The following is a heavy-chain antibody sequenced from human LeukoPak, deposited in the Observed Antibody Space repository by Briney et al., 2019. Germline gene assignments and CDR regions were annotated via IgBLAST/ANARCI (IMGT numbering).Heavy chain of an antibody. CDR2: IYYSGST. CDR3: ARPKYYYDSSGYYYWFDP. V-gene: IGHV4-39*01. D-gene: IGHD3-22*01. J-gene: IGHJ5*02. CDR1: GGSISSSSYY. Sequence: PSETLSLTCTVSGGSISSSSYYWGWIRQPPGKGLEWIGSIYYSGSTYYNPSLKSRVTISVDTSKNQFSLKLSSVTAADTAVYYCARPKYYYDSSGYYYWFDPWGQGTLVTVSS.